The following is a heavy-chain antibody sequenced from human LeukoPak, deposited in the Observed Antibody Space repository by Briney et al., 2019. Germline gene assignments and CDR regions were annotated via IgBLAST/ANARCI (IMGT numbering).Heavy chain of an antibody. D-gene: IGHD3-9*01. Sequence: PGRSLRLSCAASGFTFSSYAMSWVRQAPGKGLEWVSAISGSGGSTYYADSVKGRFTISRDNSKNTLYLQMNSLKIEDTAVYYCAAIVTGYDYWGQGTLVTVSS. CDR1: GFTFSSYA. CDR3: AAIVTGYDY. V-gene: IGHV3-23*01. CDR2: ISGSGGST. J-gene: IGHJ4*02.